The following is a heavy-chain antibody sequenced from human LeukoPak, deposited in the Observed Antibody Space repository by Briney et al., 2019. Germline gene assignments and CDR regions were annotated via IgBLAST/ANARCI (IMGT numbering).Heavy chain of an antibody. Sequence: ASVKVSCKASGYTFTSYAVHWVRQAPGQRLEWMGWINAGNGNTKYSQKFQGRVTITRDTSASTAYMELSSLRSEDTAVYYCARGGLDSSGYTYYFDYWGQGTLVTVSS. CDR3: ARGGLDSSGYTYYFDY. CDR1: GYTFTSYA. CDR2: INAGNGNT. J-gene: IGHJ4*02. D-gene: IGHD3-22*01. V-gene: IGHV1-3*01.